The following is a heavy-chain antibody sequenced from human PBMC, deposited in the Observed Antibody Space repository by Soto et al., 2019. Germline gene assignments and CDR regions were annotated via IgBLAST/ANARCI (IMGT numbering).Heavy chain of an antibody. D-gene: IGHD3-3*01. J-gene: IGHJ5*02. V-gene: IGHV3-21*01. CDR2: ISSSSNYI. CDR3: ARDSGRRDSNWFDP. CDR1: GFTLSSYS. Sequence: GGSLRLSCAASGFTLSSYSMIWVRQAPGKGLEWVSSISSSSNYIYYADSVKGRFTISRDNAKNSLYLQMNSLRAEDTAVYYCARDSGRRDSNWFDPWGQGTLVTVSS.